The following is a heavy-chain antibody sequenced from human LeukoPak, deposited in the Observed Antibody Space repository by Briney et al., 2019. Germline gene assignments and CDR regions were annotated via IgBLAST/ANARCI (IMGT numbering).Heavy chain of an antibody. CDR2: ISTYTGNT. CDR3: ARDQKSGLEVLWRY. D-gene: IGHD3-3*01. V-gene: IGHV1-18*04. CDR1: GYRFTSYD. J-gene: IGHJ4*02. Sequence: GASVKVSCRASGYRFTSYDISWVRQAPGQGLQWMGVISTYTGNTNYAQSFQDRVTMTTDTSTSTVYMEPRSLTSDDTAVYYCARDQKSGLEVLWRYWGQGTLVTVSS.